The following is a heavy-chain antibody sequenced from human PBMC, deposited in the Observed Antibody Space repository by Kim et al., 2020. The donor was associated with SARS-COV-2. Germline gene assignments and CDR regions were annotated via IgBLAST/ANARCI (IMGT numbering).Heavy chain of an antibody. CDR3: AKDPTTTVTTYYFDY. J-gene: IGHJ4*02. D-gene: IGHD4-17*01. Sequence: PRKGRFTISRDNSKNTLYLQMNSLRAEDTAVYYCAKDPTTTVTTYYFDYWGQGTLVTVSS. V-gene: IGHV3-23*01.